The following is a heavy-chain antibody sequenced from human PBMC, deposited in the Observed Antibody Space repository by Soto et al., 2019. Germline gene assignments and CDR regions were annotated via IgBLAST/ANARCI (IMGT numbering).Heavy chain of an antibody. V-gene: IGHV4-4*07. Sequence: SETLSLTCTVSGGSISSYYCSWSRQPAGKGLEWIGRIYTSGSTNYNPSLKSRVTMSVDTSKNQFSLKLSSVTAADTAVYYCAREYYDILTGYLNFDYWGQGTLVTVSS. J-gene: IGHJ4*02. CDR3: AREYYDILTGYLNFDY. CDR2: IYTSGST. CDR1: GGSISSYY. D-gene: IGHD3-9*01.